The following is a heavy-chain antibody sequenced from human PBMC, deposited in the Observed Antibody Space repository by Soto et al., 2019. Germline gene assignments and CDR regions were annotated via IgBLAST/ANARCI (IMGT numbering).Heavy chain of an antibody. CDR3: AYLRSGSGSYYYYYYGMDG. D-gene: IGHD3-10*01. CDR2: ISGSGGST. Sequence: EVQLLESGGGLVQPGGSLRLSCAASGFTFSSYAMSWVRQAPGKGLEWVSAISGSGGSTYYADSVKGRFTISRDNSKNTLYVQMNSLRAEDTAVYYCAYLRSGSGSYYYYYYGMDGWGQGTT. J-gene: IGHJ6*02. CDR1: GFTFSSYA. V-gene: IGHV3-23*01.